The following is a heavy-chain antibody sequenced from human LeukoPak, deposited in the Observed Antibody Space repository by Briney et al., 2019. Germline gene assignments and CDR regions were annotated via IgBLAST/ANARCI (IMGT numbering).Heavy chain of an antibody. J-gene: IGHJ4*02. CDR3: ASSSWYPEGFDY. V-gene: IGHV4-59*08. CDR1: GGSISSYY. Sequence: SETLSLTCTVSGGSISSYYWSWIRQPPGKGLEWIGYIYYSGSTNYNPSLKSRVTISVDTSKNQFSLKLSSVTAADTAVYYCASSSWYPEGFDYWGQGTLVTVSS. D-gene: IGHD6-13*01. CDR2: IYYSGST.